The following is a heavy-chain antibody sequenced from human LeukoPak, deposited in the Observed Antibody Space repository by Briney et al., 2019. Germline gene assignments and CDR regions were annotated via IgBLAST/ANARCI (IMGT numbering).Heavy chain of an antibody. CDR1: GGSISSYY. D-gene: IGHD6-19*01. J-gene: IGHJ6*02. CDR2: IYYSGST. Sequence: SETLSLTCTVSGGSISSYYWSWIRQPPGKGLEWIGYIYYSGSTNYNPSLKSRVTISVDTSKNQFSLKLSSVTAADTAVYYCARVLGSSATWTDYYYGMDVWGQGATVTVSS. V-gene: IGHV4-59*01. CDR3: ARVLGSSATWTDYYYGMDV.